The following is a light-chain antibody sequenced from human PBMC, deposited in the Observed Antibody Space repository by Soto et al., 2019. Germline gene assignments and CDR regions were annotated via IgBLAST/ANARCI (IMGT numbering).Light chain of an antibody. Sequence: QSALTRPASVSGSPGQSITISCTGTSSDVGGYNYVSWYQQHPGKAPKLMIYDASNRPSGVSNRFSGSKSGNTASLTISGLQAEDEADYYCSSYTSSSTLYVFGTGTKVTVL. J-gene: IGLJ1*01. CDR3: SSYTSSSTLYV. CDR1: SSDVGGYNY. CDR2: DAS. V-gene: IGLV2-14*01.